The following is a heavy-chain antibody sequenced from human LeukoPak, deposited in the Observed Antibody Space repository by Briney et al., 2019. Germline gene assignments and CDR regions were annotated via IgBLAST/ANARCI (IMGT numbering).Heavy chain of an antibody. J-gene: IGHJ3*01. Sequence: KPSETLSLTCTASGVSISSYCWSWIRQPPGKGLEWIGYIYTSGSTNYNPSLKSRVTVSVDTSKNQFSLRLSSVTAADTAVYYCARVGGSQIPLSAFDVWGPGTRVTVSS. CDR3: ARVGGSQIPLSAFDV. CDR2: IYTSGST. V-gene: IGHV4-4*09. D-gene: IGHD3-10*01. CDR1: GVSISSYC.